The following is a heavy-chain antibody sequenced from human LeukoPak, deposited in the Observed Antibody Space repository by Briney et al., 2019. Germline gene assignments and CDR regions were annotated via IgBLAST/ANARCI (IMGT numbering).Heavy chain of an antibody. CDR1: GGSFSGYY. Sequence: SETLSLTCAVYGGSFSGYYWSWIRQPPGKGLEWIGEINHNGSTNYNPSLKSRVTISVDTSKNQFSLKLSSVTAADTAVYYCARDRYIYGSEDRFDYWGQGTLVTVSS. D-gene: IGHD5-18*01. J-gene: IGHJ4*02. V-gene: IGHV4-34*01. CDR2: INHNGST. CDR3: ARDRYIYGSEDRFDY.